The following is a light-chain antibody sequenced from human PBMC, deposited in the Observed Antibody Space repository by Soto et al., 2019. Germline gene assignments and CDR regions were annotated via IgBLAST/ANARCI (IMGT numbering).Light chain of an antibody. CDR1: QTISSY. V-gene: IGKV1-39*01. CDR2: AAS. CDR3: QQTYSTPRT. J-gene: IGKJ1*01. Sequence: DIQMTQSPSSLSASVGDRVTITCRASQTISSYLNWYQQKPGKAPDLLIYAASSLQSGVPSRFSGSGSGTDFTLTISSLQPEDLAIYYCQQTYSTPRTFGQRTKVEIK.